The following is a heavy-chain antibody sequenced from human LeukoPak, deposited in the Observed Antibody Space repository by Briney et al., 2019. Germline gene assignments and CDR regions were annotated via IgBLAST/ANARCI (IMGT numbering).Heavy chain of an antibody. CDR2: IYYSGST. CDR1: GGSISSYY. CDR3: ARDPHRYADYDVGAFDI. D-gene: IGHD4-17*01. V-gene: IGHV4-59*01. Sequence: SSETLSLTCTVSGGSISSYYWSWIRQPPGKGLEWIGYIYYSGSTNYNPSLKSRVTISVDTSKNQFSLKLSSVTAADTAVYYCARDPHRYADYDVGAFDIWGQGTMVTVSS. J-gene: IGHJ3*02.